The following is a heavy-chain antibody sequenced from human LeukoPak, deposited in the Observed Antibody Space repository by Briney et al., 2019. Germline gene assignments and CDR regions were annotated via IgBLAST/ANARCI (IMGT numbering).Heavy chain of an antibody. CDR2: VYESGAR. Sequence: SETLSLTCTVCGGCSNNYCWCWIRQPPWNGLEWIAYVYESGARGYNPSPKTRVTISVDTSKNQLSLKLNSVTAADTAVYYCARHPLRGGFDHWGLGTLVAVSS. CDR1: GGCSNNYC. CDR3: ARHPLRGGFDH. D-gene: IGHD5-12*01. V-gene: IGHV4-59*08. J-gene: IGHJ4*02.